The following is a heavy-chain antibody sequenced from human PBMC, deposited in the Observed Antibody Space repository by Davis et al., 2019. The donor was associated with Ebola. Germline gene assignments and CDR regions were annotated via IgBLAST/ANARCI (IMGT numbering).Heavy chain of an antibody. V-gene: IGHV3-23*01. CDR3: ARGESAYYYYYYGMDV. CDR2: ISGSGGST. D-gene: IGHD3-10*01. J-gene: IGHJ6*02. CDR1: GFTFSSYE. Sequence: GESLKISCAASGFTFSSYEMNWVRQAPGKGLEWVSAISGSGGSTYYADSVKGRFTISRDNSKNTLYLQMNSLRAEDTAVYYCARGESAYYYYYYGMDVWGQGTTVTVSS.